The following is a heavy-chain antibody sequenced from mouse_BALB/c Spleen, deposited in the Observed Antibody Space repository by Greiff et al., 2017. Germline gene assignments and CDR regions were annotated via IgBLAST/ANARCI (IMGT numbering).Heavy chain of an antibody. CDR2: IDPENGDT. V-gene: IGHV14-4*02. CDR3: IRITTVVNYYAMDY. CDR1: GFNIKDYY. Sequence: VQLQQSGAELVRSGASVKLSCTASGFNIKDYYMHWVKQRPEQGLEWIGWIDPENGDTEYAPKFQGKATMTADTSSNTAYLQLSSLTSEDTAVYYCIRITTVVNYYAMDYWGQGTSVTVSS. J-gene: IGHJ4*01. D-gene: IGHD1-1*01.